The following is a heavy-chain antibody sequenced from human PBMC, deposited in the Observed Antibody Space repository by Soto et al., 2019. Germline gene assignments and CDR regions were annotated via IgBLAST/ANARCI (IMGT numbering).Heavy chain of an antibody. V-gene: IGHV3-7*01. Sequence: HWGSLGLGCEACGFGLRSYLVGWVRQAPGKGLEWVANVRQDGSQKYLVDSVKGRFTISRDNAKNSMYLQMNSLRAEDTAVYYCVRNGSSGSHFDSRRQGTLVTVS. CDR1: GFGLRSYL. CDR3: VRNGSSGSHFDS. D-gene: IGHD6-19*01. J-gene: IGHJ4*02. CDR2: VRQDGSQK.